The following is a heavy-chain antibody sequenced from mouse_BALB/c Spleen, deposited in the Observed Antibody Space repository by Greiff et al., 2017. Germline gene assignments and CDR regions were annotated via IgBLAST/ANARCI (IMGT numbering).Heavy chain of an antibody. V-gene: IGHV5-17*02. CDR1: GFTFSSFG. D-gene: IGHD2-10*01. Sequence: EVKLVESGGGLVQPGGSRKLSCAASGFTFSSFGMHWVRQAPEKGLEWVAYISSGSSTIYYADTVKGRFTISRDNPKNTLFLQMTSLRSEDTAMYYCARRAYYGNFYFDYWGQGTTLTVSS. J-gene: IGHJ2*01. CDR3: ARRAYYGNFYFDY. CDR2: ISSGSSTI.